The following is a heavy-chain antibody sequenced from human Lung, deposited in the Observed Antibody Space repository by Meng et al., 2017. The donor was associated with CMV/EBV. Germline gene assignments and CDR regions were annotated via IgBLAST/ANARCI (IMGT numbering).Heavy chain of an antibody. CDR2: INPNTGVT. D-gene: IGHD6-19*01. CDR1: GYTFTGYY. J-gene: IGHJ4*02. Sequence: SVXVSXXTSGYTFTGYYNHWVRQAPGHRLEWMGRINPNTGVTNYAQKFQGRVSMTRDTSISKAYMELGRLRSDDTAIDYCARVIAVAGTAPFAYWGQGTLVTVSS. CDR3: ARVIAVAGTAPFAY. V-gene: IGHV1-2*06.